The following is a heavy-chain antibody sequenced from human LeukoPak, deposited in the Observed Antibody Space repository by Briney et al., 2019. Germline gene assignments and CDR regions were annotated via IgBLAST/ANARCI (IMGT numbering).Heavy chain of an antibody. D-gene: IGHD3-3*01. Sequence: LAGGSLRLSCAASGFNFDDYVMSWVRQAPGKGLEWVSGINWNGGSRGYADSVKGRFTISRDNAKNSLYLQMNSLRAEDTAVYYCARVGTIFGVVTYSPLDYWGQGTLVTVSS. CDR3: ARVGTIFGVVTYSPLDY. V-gene: IGHV3-20*04. CDR1: GFNFDDYV. J-gene: IGHJ4*02. CDR2: INWNGGSR.